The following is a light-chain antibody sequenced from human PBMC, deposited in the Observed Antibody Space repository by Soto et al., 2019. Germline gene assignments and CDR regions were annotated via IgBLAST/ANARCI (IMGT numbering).Light chain of an antibody. CDR3: EVWDCRSYHVV. V-gene: IGLV3-21*04. CDR2: YDS. CDR1: NIGSKS. J-gene: IGLJ2*01. Sequence: SYELTQPPSVSVSPGKTARITCGGDNIGSKSVHWYQQKPGQAPVLVIYYDSDRPSGIPERFAGSNSGNTATLTISEVEAGDGSDYYCEVWDCRSYHVVLGGWTKLSVL.